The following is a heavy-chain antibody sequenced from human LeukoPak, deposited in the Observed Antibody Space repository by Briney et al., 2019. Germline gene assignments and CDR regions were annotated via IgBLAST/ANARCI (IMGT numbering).Heavy chain of an antibody. V-gene: IGHV4-59*08. J-gene: IGHJ4*02. Sequence: PSETLSLTCTASGGSISSYYWSWIRQPPGKGLEWIGYIYYSGSTNYNPSLKSRVTISVDTSKNQFSLKLSSVTAADTAVYYCARQGGRYGKYDFDYWGQGTLVTVSS. CDR2: IYYSGST. D-gene: IGHD1-26*01. CDR3: ARQGGRYGKYDFDY. CDR1: GGSISSYY.